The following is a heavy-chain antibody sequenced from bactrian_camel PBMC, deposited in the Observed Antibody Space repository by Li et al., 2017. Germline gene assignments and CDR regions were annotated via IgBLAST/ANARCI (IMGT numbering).Heavy chain of an antibody. Sequence: QVQLVESGGGSVQAGGSLRLSCAASGYTVGRNCIAWFRQAPGTEREGVARTSPGGVRTLYADSVKGRFTISQANNKNTVYLQTNSLKPEDTGMYYCTAESGPCHPTGWIYGGTDWGQGTQVTVS. J-gene: IGHJ4*01. D-gene: IGHD5*01. CDR3: TAESGPCHPTGWIYGGTD. V-gene: IGHV3S25*01. CDR1: GYTVGRNC. CDR2: TSPGGVRT.